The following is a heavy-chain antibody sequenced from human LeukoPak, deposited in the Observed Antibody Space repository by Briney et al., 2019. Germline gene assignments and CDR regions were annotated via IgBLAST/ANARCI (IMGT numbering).Heavy chain of an antibody. CDR1: GFTFSSYA. CDR2: ISGSGVNT. Sequence: PGGTLRLSCAASGFTFSSYAMSWVRQAPGKGLEWVSTISGSGVNTYYAASVKGRFTITRDDSKHTLYLHVNSVRAEDTAVYYCAKQLGGSGWYAIDYWGQGTLVTVSS. V-gene: IGHV3-23*01. J-gene: IGHJ4*02. D-gene: IGHD6-19*01. CDR3: AKQLGGSGWYAIDY.